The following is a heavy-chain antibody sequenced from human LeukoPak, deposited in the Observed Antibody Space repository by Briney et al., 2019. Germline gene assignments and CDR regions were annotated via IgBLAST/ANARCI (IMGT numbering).Heavy chain of an antibody. CDR1: GGSISSGGYS. Sequence: PSETLSLTCAVSGGSISSGGYSWSWIRQPPGKGLEWIGYIYYSGSTNYNPSLKSRVTISVDTSKNQFSLKLSSVTAADTAVYYCARGDSSGCFDYWGQGTLVTVSS. V-gene: IGHV4-61*08. D-gene: IGHD6-19*01. J-gene: IGHJ4*02. CDR3: ARGDSSGCFDY. CDR2: IYYSGST.